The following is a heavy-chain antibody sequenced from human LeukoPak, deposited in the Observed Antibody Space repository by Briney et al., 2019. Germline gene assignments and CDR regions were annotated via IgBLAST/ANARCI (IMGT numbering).Heavy chain of an antibody. CDR1: GFTFSNYY. V-gene: IGHV3-11*06. D-gene: IGHD3-22*01. CDR3: ARDQGENYDSSGYYPY. J-gene: IGHJ4*02. CDR2: ISGSSGST. Sequence: GGSLRLSCAASGFTFSNYYMSWIRQAPGKGLEWVSYISGSSGSTNYADSVMGRFTISKDNGKNSLYLQMNSLRAEDTAVYYCARDQGENYDSSGYYPYWGQGTLVTVSS.